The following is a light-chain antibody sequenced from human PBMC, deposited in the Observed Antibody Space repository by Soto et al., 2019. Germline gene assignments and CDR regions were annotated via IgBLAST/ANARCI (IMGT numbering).Light chain of an antibody. CDR3: NSYTNSSAVV. CDR1: RDDIGAYDY. V-gene: IGLV2-14*01. J-gene: IGLJ2*01. CDR2: EVT. Sequence: QSVLTQPASVSGSPGQSITISCAGTRDDIGAYDYVSWYQQHPGNAPKLVVYEVTNRPSGVSDRFSGSKSGNTASLTISGLQAEDEADYYCNSYTNSSAVVFGGGTK.